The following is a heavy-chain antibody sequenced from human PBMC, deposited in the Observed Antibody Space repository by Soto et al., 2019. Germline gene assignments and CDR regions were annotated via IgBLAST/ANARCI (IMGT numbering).Heavy chain of an antibody. CDR2: INGDNGNT. J-gene: IGHJ4*02. V-gene: IGHV1-3*01. CDR1: GNSITSNT. D-gene: IGHD1-20*01. Sequence: ASVKVSCKASGNSITSNTVHWVRQAPGQGLEWMGWINGDNGNTNYLQKLQGRLTLTRDTSASTAYMEMGSLTSEDTSVYYCAKAIWYKGNYYFDYWGQGTLVTVSS. CDR3: AKAIWYKGNYYFDY.